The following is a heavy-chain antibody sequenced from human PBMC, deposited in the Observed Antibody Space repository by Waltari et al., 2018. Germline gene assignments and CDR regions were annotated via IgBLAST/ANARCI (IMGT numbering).Heavy chain of an antibody. D-gene: IGHD3-3*01. CDR3: ARSPYYDFWSGYFHYYYGMDV. Sequence: QVQLVQSGAEVKKPGSSVQVSCKASGGTFSSYAISWVRQAHGQGLAWMGGIIPIFGTANYAQKFQGRVTITADESTSTAYMELSSLRSEDTAVYYCARSPYYDFWSGYFHYYYGMDVWGQGTTVTVSS. J-gene: IGHJ6*02. V-gene: IGHV1-69*01. CDR2: IIPIFGTA. CDR1: GGTFSSYA.